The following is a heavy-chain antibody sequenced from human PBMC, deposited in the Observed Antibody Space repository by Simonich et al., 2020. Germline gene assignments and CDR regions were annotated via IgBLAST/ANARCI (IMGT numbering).Heavy chain of an antibody. CDR2: IYYSGST. J-gene: IGHJ3*02. CDR1: GGSISSISYY. V-gene: IGHV4-39*01. CDR3: ARHAGFAFDI. Sequence: QLQLQESGPGLVKPSETLSLTCTVSGGSISSISYYWGWIRQPRGKGLEWIGSIYYSGSTYYNPSRKGRVTISVDTSKNQFSLKLSSVTAADTAVYYCARHAGFAFDIWGQGTMVTVSS. D-gene: IGHD6-13*01.